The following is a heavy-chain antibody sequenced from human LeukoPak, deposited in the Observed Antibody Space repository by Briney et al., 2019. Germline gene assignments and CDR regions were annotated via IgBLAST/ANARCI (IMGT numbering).Heavy chain of an antibody. CDR3: ARDWGNWDFDY. Sequence: PGGSLRLSCAASGFTFNYYSMNWVRQAPGKGLEWVASISSGSNYIHYADSVKGRFTTSRDNAKNSLYLQINSLRVEDTAVYYCARDWGNWDFDYWGQGTLVSVSA. V-gene: IGHV3-21*01. CDR2: ISSGSNYI. J-gene: IGHJ4*02. CDR1: GFTFNYYS. D-gene: IGHD1-1*01.